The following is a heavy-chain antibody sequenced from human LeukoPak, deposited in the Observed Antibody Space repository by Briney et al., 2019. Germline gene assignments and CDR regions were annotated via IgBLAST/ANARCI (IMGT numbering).Heavy chain of an antibody. CDR1: GGSFSGYY. V-gene: IGHV4-34*01. CDR3: ARAGVAVTANVVPYSMDL. D-gene: IGHD2-21*02. J-gene: IGHJ4*02. Sequence: PSETLSLTCAVYGGSFSGYYWSWIRQPPGKGLEWIGEINHSGSTNYNPSLKSRVTISVDTSKNQFSLKLSSVTAADTAVYYCARAGVAVTANVVPYSMDLWGQGTLVTVSS. CDR2: INHSGST.